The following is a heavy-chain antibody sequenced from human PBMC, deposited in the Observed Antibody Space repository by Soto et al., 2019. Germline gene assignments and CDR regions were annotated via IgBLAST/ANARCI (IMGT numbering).Heavy chain of an antibody. Sequence: GGSLRLSCAASGFTFNNYGMHWVRQAPGKGLEWVAVISLDGGNTFYADSVKGRFTISRDNSRNTLYLQVNSLRHEDTAVYFCAKDQYGGVTADYGMDVWGQGTKVTVSS. J-gene: IGHJ6*02. CDR2: ISLDGGNT. V-gene: IGHV3-30*18. D-gene: IGHD3-16*01. CDR1: GFTFNNYG. CDR3: AKDQYGGVTADYGMDV.